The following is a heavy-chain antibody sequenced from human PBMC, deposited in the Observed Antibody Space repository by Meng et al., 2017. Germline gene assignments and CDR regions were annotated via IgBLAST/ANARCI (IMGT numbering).Heavy chain of an antibody. CDR1: GGCNSVGRYK. V-gene: IGHV4-61*02. Sequence: GPESWNPSQTRPLAATVHGGCNSVGRYKWSWIRQTAEQGLEGIGRIYTSGRTNYNPSLKCRVTISAETSKNQISLKLSSVTAADTAVYYCARSGGYYYGEEYYFDYWGQGTLVTVSS. D-gene: IGHD3-22*01. CDR2: IYTSGRT. J-gene: IGHJ4*02. CDR3: ARSGGYYYGEEYYFDY.